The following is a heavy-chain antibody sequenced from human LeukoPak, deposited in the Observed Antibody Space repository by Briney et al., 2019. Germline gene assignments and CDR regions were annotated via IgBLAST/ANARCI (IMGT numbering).Heavy chain of an antibody. CDR3: ARRRFNAKRWWPLYY. J-gene: IGHJ4*02. Sequence: GESLKISCKGSGYVFTNYWIAWVRQMPGKGLEWMGMIYPDDSETKYSPSFQGQVTISADKSISTAYLQWGSLKDSDTAMYYCARRRFNAKRWWPLYYWGQGTLVTVSS. D-gene: IGHD2-15*01. V-gene: IGHV5-51*01. CDR2: IYPDDSET. CDR1: GYVFTNYW.